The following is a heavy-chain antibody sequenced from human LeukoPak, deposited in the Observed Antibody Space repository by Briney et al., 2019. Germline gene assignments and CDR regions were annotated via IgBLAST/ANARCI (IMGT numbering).Heavy chain of an antibody. D-gene: IGHD3-9*01. V-gene: IGHV1-18*04. J-gene: IGHJ4*02. Sequence: GASVKVSCKTSAYTLTNHYMHWVRQAPGQGLEWMGWISAYNGNTNYAQKLRGRVTMTTDTSTSTAYMELRSLRSDDTAVYYCAREKYYDILTGYYLFDYWGQGTLVTVSS. CDR3: AREKYYDILTGYYLFDY. CDR2: ISAYNGNT. CDR1: AYTLTNHY.